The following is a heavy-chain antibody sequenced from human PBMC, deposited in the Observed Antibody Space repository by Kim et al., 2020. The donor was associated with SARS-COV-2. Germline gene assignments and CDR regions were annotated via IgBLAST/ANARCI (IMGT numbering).Heavy chain of an antibody. D-gene: IGHD3-3*01. CDR1: GFTFSSYG. CDR2: ISYDGSNK. V-gene: IGHV3-30*18. J-gene: IGHJ4*02. CDR3: AKDRYFLEWSDY. Sequence: GGSLRLSCAASGFTFSSYGMHWVRQAPGKGLEWVAVISYDGSNKYYADSVKGRFTISRDNSKNTLYLQMNSLRAEDTAVYYCAKDRYFLEWSDYWGQGTL.